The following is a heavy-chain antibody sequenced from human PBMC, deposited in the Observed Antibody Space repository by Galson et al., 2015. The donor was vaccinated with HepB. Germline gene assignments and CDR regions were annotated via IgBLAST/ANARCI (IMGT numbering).Heavy chain of an antibody. Sequence: SVKVSCKASGYTFTGYYMHWVRQAPGQGLEWMGRINPNSGGTNYAQKFQGRVTMTRDTSISTAYMELSRLRSDDTAVYYCARDGGYYSGWFDPWGQGTLVTVSS. CDR2: INPNSGGT. J-gene: IGHJ5*02. CDR1: GYTFTGYY. D-gene: IGHD3-22*01. CDR3: ARDGGYYSGWFDP. V-gene: IGHV1-2*06.